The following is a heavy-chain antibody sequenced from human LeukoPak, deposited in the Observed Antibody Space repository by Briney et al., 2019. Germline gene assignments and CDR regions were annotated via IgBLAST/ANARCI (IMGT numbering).Heavy chain of an antibody. CDR2: IIPIFGTA. CDR3: ASRGNWELLDWFDP. CDR1: GGTFSSYA. D-gene: IGHD1-26*01. J-gene: IGHJ5*02. Sequence: ASVKVSCKASGGTFSSYAISWVRQAPGQGLEWMGGIIPIFGTANYAQKFQGRVTITADESTSTAYMELSSLRSEDTAVYYCASRGNWELLDWFDPWGQGTLVTVSS. V-gene: IGHV1-69*13.